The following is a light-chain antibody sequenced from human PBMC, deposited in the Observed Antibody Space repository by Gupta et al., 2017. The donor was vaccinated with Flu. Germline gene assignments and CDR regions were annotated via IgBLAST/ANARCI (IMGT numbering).Light chain of an antibody. J-gene: IGLJ3*02. CDR1: SSNIGTNI. Sequence: RVTISCSGSSSNIGTNIVNWYQHLPGTAPKLLIYGNIKRPSGVPDRCSGSKSGTSASLAIRGLQSEDEADYYCAAWDDSLKGGVFGGGTKLTVL. CDR3: AAWDDSLKGGV. V-gene: IGLV1-44*01. CDR2: GNI.